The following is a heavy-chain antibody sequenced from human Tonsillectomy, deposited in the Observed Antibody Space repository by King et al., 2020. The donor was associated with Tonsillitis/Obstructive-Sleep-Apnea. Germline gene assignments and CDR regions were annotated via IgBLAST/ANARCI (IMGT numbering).Heavy chain of an antibody. Sequence: VQLVESGGGLVQPGGSLRLSCAASRFTFSSYSMNWVRQAPGKGLEWVSSISIGSSTIYYEDSVKGRFTISRDNAKNSLYLQMNSLRHEDTAVYYCARTVWTTTSGPRYFYYYMDVWGKGTTVTVSS. CDR3: ARTVWTTTSGPRYFYYYMDV. CDR2: ISIGSSTI. J-gene: IGHJ6*03. CDR1: RFTFSSYS. D-gene: IGHD3/OR15-3a*01. V-gene: IGHV3-48*02.